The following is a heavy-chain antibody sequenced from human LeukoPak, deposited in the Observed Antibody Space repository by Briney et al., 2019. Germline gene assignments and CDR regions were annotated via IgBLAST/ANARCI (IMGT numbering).Heavy chain of an antibody. V-gene: IGHV1-46*01. J-gene: IGHJ6*03. Sequence: ASVKVSCKASGYTFTNYYLHWVRQAPGQGLEWMGIVNPSGGSTTYAQKFQGRVTMTRDMSTSTVYMELTSLRSEDTAVYYCARDRKYYCRTTSCNGGEGYYYYMDVWGKGTTVTVS. CDR2: VNPSGGST. D-gene: IGHD2-2*01. CDR3: ARDRKYYCRTTSCNGGEGYYYYMDV. CDR1: GYTFTNYY.